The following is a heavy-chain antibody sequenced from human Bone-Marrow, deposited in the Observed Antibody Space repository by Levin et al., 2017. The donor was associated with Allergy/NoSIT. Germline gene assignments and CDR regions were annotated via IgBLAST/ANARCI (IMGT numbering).Heavy chain of an antibody. CDR3: AKENHYGANSLDY. J-gene: IGHJ4*02. V-gene: IGHV3-43*01. Sequence: GGSLRLSCAVSGFTFDDYNMHWVRQAPGKGLEWVSLIEWDGGDTTFADAVKGRFTVSRDNSKNSMYLQMNSLKPEDTALYFCAKENHYGANSLDYWGQGTLVIVSS. CDR1: GFTFDDYN. CDR2: IEWDGGDT. D-gene: IGHD1-26*01.